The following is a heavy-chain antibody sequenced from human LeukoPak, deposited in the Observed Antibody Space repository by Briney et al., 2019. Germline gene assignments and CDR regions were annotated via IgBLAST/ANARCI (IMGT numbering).Heavy chain of an antibody. D-gene: IGHD6-13*01. CDR3: AKAAAAPGFDF. J-gene: IGHJ4*02. CDR1: GFTSSSYA. CDR2: VSGSGDRM. Sequence: PGGSLRLSCAASGFTSSSYALNWVRQAPGKGLEWVATVSGSGDRMYHADSVKGRFTISRDNSKNTIYLQMNSLRAGDTALYYCAKAAAAPGFDFWGQGTLVTVSS. V-gene: IGHV3-23*01.